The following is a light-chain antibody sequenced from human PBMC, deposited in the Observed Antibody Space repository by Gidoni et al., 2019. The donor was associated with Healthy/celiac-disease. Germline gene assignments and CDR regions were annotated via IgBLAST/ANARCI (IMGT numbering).Light chain of an antibody. CDR3: QQYGSSPPVP. V-gene: IGKV3-20*01. Sequence: ETVLTQSPGTLSLSPGERATLSCRASQSVSSSYLAWYQQKPGQAPRLLIYGASSRATRIPDRFSCSGSGTDFTLTISRLEPEDFAVYYCQQYGSSPPVPFGQGTKVEIK. J-gene: IGKJ1*01. CDR2: GAS. CDR1: QSVSSSY.